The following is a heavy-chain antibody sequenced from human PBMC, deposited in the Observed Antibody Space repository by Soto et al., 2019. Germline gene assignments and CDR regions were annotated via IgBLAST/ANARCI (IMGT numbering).Heavy chain of an antibody. Sequence: EVRLVESGGGLVKSGGSLRLSCAASGFTFSSYTMNWVRQAPGRGLEWVSNINSIGSYLWYVDSVQGRFTISRDNAKSSLSLPMNTPRAADTALYSGGRVGITCMRVRIRCGHYGLDVGCQGTTLTVSS. CDR2: INSIGSYL. CDR1: GFTFSSYT. D-gene: IGHD1-26*01. CDR3: GRVGITCMRVRIRCGHYGLDV. J-gene: IGHJ6*02. V-gene: IGHV3-21*01.